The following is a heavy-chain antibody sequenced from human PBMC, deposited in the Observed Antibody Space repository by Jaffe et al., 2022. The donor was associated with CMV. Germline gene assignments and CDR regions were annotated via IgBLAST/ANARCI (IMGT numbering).Heavy chain of an antibody. Sequence: QVQLQESGPGLVKPSETLSLTCTVSGGSISSYYWSWIRQPPGKGLEWIGYIYYSGSTNYNPSLKSRVTISVDTSKNQFSLKLSSVTAADTAVYYCARLDLGGARAFDIWGQGTMVTVSS. CDR1: GGSISSYY. J-gene: IGHJ3*02. D-gene: IGHD3-16*01. V-gene: IGHV4-59*08. CDR2: IYYSGST. CDR3: ARLDLGGARAFDI.